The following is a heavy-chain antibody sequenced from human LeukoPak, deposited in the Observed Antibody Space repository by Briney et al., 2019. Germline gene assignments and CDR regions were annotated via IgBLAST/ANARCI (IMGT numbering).Heavy chain of an antibody. J-gene: IGHJ4*02. CDR1: SGSISSGGYY. CDR3: ARGPGSSYGDYAYQFDY. CDR2: IYYSGNT. D-gene: IGHD4-17*01. V-gene: IGHV4-61*08. Sequence: PSETLSLTCTVSSGSISSGGYYWSWIRQPPGKGLEWIGYIYYSGNTNYNPSLKSRVTISVDTSKNQFSLKLTSATAADTAVYYCARGPGSSYGDYAYQFDYWGQGTLVTVSS.